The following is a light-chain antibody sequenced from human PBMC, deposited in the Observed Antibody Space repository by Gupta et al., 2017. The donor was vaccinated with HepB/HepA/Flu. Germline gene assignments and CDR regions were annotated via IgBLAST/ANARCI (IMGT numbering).Light chain of an antibody. Sequence: QSPLTPPASVSGSPGQSITISCTGTSSDFGGYNYVSWYQQHPGKAPKLLIYDVSNRPSGVSNRFSGSKSGNTASLTISGLQAEDEADYYCSSFTFNTTLVIFGGGTKLTVL. CDR2: DVS. J-gene: IGLJ2*01. CDR1: SSDFGGYNY. V-gene: IGLV2-14*03. CDR3: SSFTFNTTLVI.